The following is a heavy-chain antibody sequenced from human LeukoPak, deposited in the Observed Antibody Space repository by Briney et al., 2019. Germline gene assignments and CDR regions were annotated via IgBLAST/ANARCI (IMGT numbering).Heavy chain of an antibody. Sequence: GGSLRLSCAASGFTFSDYYMTWIRQAPGRGLEWVSYISSSGSTIYYADSAKGRFTISRDSAKNSLFLQMNSLRAEETAVYYCAREAGYCSSTSCSYYYYMDVWGKGTTVTVSS. CDR2: ISSSGSTI. CDR3: AREAGYCSSTSCSYYYYMDV. D-gene: IGHD2-2*03. CDR1: GFTFSDYY. J-gene: IGHJ6*03. V-gene: IGHV3-11*04.